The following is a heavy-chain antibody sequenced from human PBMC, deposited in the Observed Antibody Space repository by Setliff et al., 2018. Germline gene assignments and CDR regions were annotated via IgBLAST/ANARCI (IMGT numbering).Heavy chain of an antibody. V-gene: IGHV4-39*07. D-gene: IGHD3-3*01. J-gene: IGHJ4*02. CDR1: SGSISSGGYY. CDR2: IYYSGST. CDR3: ARRETYYNFWSGYYAY. Sequence: SETLSLTCTVSSGSISSGGYYWSWIRQHPGKGLEWIGSIYYSGSTYYNPSLKSRVTISVDTSKNQFSLKLSSVTAADTAVYYCARRETYYNFWSGYYAYWGQGTLVTVSS.